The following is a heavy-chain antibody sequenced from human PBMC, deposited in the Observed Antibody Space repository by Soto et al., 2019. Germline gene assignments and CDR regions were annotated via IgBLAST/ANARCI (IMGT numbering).Heavy chain of an antibody. V-gene: IGHV4-4*02. Sequence: SETLSLTCAVSGCSISSSNWWSWVRPPPGKGLEWIGEIYHSGSTNYNPSLKSRVTISVDKSKNQFSLKLSSVTAEDTAVYYCARHPERIAQIGWFDPWGQGTLVTVSS. CDR3: ARHPERIAQIGWFDP. J-gene: IGHJ5*02. CDR2: IYHSGST. CDR1: GCSISSSNW. D-gene: IGHD6-13*01.